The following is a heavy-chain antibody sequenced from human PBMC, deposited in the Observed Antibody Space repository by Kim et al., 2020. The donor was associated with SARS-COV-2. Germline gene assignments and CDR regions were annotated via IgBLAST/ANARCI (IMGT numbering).Heavy chain of an antibody. Sequence: QRFQGKVTMTRDTSTSTVYMELGSLRSEDTAVYYCARVRYSSSWYSPFDYWGQGTLVTVSS. J-gene: IGHJ4*02. CDR3: ARVRYSSSWYSPFDY. V-gene: IGHV1-46*01. D-gene: IGHD6-13*01.